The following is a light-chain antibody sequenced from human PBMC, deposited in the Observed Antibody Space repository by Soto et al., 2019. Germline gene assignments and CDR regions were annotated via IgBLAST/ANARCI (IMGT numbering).Light chain of an antibody. CDR3: QQYNNWPPIT. CDR2: SAS. V-gene: IGKV3-15*01. J-gene: IGKJ5*01. Sequence: EIVLTQSPATLSLSPGESATLSCRASRSISTNVAWYQHKPGQAPRLLIYSASTRATGIPGRFSGSGSGTEFTLTISSLQSEDSAIYYCQQYNNWPPITFGGGTRLEIK. CDR1: RSISTN.